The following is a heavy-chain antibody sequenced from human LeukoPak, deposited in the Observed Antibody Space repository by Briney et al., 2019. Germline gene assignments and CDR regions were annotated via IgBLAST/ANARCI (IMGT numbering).Heavy chain of an antibody. J-gene: IGHJ4*02. D-gene: IGHD3-22*01. V-gene: IGHV4-38-2*01. CDR1: GYSISSGYY. CDR3: ARGWRSGYYLFDF. Sequence: SETLSLTCAVSGYSISSGYYWGWIRQPPGKGLEWIGSISHSGSTYYSPSLKSRVTISVDTSKNQFSLKLSSVTAADTAVYYCARGWRSGYYLFDFWGQGTLVTVSS. CDR2: ISHSGST.